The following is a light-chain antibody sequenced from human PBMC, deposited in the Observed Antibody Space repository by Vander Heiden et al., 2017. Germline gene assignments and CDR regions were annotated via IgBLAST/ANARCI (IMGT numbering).Light chain of an antibody. V-gene: IGKV1-39*01. Sequence: DIQMTQSQSSLSASVGERITITCRASQTIRRHLNWYQQKPGEVPKLLISAASSLQSGVPSRFSGTGSGTEFTLRISALQPEDFATYYCQQSESPLTYSFGQGTKVEIE. CDR1: QTIRRH. CDR2: AAS. CDR3: QQSESPLTYS. J-gene: IGKJ2*03.